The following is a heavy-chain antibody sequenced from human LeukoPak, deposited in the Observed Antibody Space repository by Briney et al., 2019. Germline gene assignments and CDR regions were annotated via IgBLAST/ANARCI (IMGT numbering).Heavy chain of an antibody. J-gene: IGHJ6*03. Sequence: KPSETLSLTCTVSGGSISSHYWSWIRQPPGKGLEWIWYIYYSGSTNYNPSLKSRVTISVDTSKNQFSLKLSSVTAADTAVYYCASSTNYYYYYYYMDVWGKGTTVTVSS. CDR1: GGSISSHY. CDR2: IYYSGST. D-gene: IGHD2/OR15-2a*01. V-gene: IGHV4-59*11. CDR3: ASSTNYYYYYYYMDV.